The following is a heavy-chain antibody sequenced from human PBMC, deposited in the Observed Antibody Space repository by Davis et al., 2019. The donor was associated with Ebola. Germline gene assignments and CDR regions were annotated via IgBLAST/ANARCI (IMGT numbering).Heavy chain of an antibody. CDR1: GGTFSSYA. D-gene: IGHD2-21*01. V-gene: IGHV1-69*06. CDR3: AIRSLLRPEYYYGMDV. J-gene: IGHJ6*01. CDR2: IIPIFATA. Sequence: SVKVSCKASGGTFSSYAISWVRQPPGQGLEWMGGIIPIFATANYAQKFQGRVTITADKSTSTASMELSSRRSEDTAVYYWAIRSLLRPEYYYGMDVWGQGTTGTVSS.